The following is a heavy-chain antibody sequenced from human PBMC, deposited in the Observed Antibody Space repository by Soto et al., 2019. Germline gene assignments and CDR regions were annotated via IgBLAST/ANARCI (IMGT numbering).Heavy chain of an antibody. D-gene: IGHD3-9*01. CDR1: GFTFSDYY. CDR2: ISSSGSTI. J-gene: IGHJ5*01. Sequence: GGSLRLSCAASGFTFSDYYMSWIRQAPGKGLEWVSYISSSGSTIYYADSVKGRFTISRDNAKNSLYLQMNSLRAEDTAAYYCARDVPLRDSGWSPPRDWFETGGQGTLVAVSS. CDR3: ARDVPLRDSGWSPPRDWFET. V-gene: IGHV3-11*01.